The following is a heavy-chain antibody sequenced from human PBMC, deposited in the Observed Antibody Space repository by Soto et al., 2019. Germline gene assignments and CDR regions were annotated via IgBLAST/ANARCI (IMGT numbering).Heavy chain of an antibody. D-gene: IGHD2-2*01. CDR2: IYYSGST. CDR1: GGSIRSSSYY. Sequence: PSETLSLTCTFSGGSIRSSSYYWGWIRQPPGKGLEWIGSIYYSGSTYYNPSLKSRVTISVDTSKNQFSLKLSSVTAADTAVYYCARKGGYCISTSCYDWFDPWGQGTLVTVSS. J-gene: IGHJ5*02. V-gene: IGHV4-39*01. CDR3: ARKGGYCISTSCYDWFDP.